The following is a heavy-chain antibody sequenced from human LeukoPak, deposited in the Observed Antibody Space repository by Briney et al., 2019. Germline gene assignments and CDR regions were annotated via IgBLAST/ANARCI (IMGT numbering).Heavy chain of an antibody. D-gene: IGHD5-24*01. CDR1: GFTFSNYN. Sequence: GGSLRLSCAASGFTFSNYNMHWVRQAPGKGLEWVAFVPYDGSDKYYADSVKGRFTISRDNSKNTLYLQMNSLIAEDTAVYYCAKSGYNRFDYWGQGTRVTVSS. CDR3: AKSGYNRFDY. CDR2: VPYDGSDK. V-gene: IGHV3-30*02. J-gene: IGHJ4*02.